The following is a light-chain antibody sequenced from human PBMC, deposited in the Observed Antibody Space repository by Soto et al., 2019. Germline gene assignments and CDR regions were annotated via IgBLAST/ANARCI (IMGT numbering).Light chain of an antibody. CDR3: CSYAGSYTYV. Sequence: QSALTQPRSVSGSPGQSGTISCTGTSSDVGGYNYVSWYQHHPGKAPKLMIYDVTKRPSGVRDRFSASKSGNTASLTISGLQAEDEADYYCCSYAGSYTYVFGTGTKVTVL. V-gene: IGLV2-11*01. J-gene: IGLJ1*01. CDR1: SSDVGGYNY. CDR2: DVT.